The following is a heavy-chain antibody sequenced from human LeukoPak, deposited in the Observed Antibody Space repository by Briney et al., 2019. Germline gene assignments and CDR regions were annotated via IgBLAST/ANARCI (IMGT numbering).Heavy chain of an antibody. CDR3: ARGPRLNSRRWFDP. CDR2: INHSGST. Sequence: SETLSLTCAVYGGSFSGYYWSWVRQPPGKGLEWIGEINHSGSTNYNPSLKSRVTISVDTSKNQFSLKLSSVTAADTAVYCCARGPRLNSRRWFDPWGQGTLVTVSS. D-gene: IGHD3-3*01. V-gene: IGHV4-34*01. J-gene: IGHJ5*02. CDR1: GGSFSGYY.